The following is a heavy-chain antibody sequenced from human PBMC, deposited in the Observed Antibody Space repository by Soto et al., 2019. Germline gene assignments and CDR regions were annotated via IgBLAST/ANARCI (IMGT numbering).Heavy chain of an antibody. CDR1: GYSFTDYG. Sequence: QVQLVQSGAEVKKPGASVKVSCKTSGYSFTDYGVNWVRQAPGQGLEWMGWISTYHGHTNYAQKLQGRVTMTTDTYTSTVYMELRSLRSDATAVYYRASGPRGGGISGEGAYKYRYVDVWGKGNTVTVSS. CDR3: ASGPRGGGISGEGAYKYRYVDV. CDR2: ISTYHGHT. J-gene: IGHJ6*03. V-gene: IGHV1-18*01. D-gene: IGHD7-27*01.